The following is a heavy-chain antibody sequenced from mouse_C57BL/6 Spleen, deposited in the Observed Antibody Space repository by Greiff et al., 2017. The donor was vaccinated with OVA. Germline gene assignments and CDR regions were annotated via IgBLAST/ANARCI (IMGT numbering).Heavy chain of an antibody. CDR1: GFSLTSYG. V-gene: IGHV2-3*01. D-gene: IGHD2-10*02. J-gene: IGHJ3*01. CDR2: IWGDGST. Sequence: LQESGPGLVAPSQSLSITCTVSGFSLTSYGVSWVRQPPGKGLEWLGVIWGDGSTNYHSALISKLSISKDNSKSQVFLKLNSLQTDYTATYYFAKLGATGYGNLFAYWGQGTLVTVSA. CDR3: AKLGATGYGNLFAY.